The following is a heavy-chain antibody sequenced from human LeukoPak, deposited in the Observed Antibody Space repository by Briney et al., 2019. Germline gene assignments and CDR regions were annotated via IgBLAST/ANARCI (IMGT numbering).Heavy chain of an antibody. D-gene: IGHD5-24*01. V-gene: IGHV1-2*02. Sequence: GASVKVSCKASGYTFTGYYIHWVRQAPGQGLEWMGWINPNSGGTNYAQKFQGRVTMTRDTSITTAYMELSRLRSDDTAVYYCARVRRDGYNSAFDIWGQGTMVTVSS. CDR2: INPNSGGT. CDR1: GYTFTGYY. J-gene: IGHJ3*02. CDR3: ARVRRDGYNSAFDI.